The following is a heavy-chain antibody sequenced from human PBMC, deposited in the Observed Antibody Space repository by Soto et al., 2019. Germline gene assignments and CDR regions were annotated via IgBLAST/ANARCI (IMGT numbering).Heavy chain of an antibody. Sequence: SETLSLTCTVSGGSISSGGYYWSWIRQHPGKGLEWIGYIYYSGSTYYNPSLKSRVTISVDTSKNQFSLKLSSVTAADTAVYYCATDSGSEYYFDYWGQGTLVTVSS. CDR1: GGSISSGGYY. J-gene: IGHJ4*02. CDR3: ATDSGSEYYFDY. V-gene: IGHV4-31*03. CDR2: IYYSGST. D-gene: IGHD5-12*01.